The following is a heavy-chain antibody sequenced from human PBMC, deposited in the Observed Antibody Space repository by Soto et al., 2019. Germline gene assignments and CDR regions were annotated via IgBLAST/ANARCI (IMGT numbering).Heavy chain of an antibody. CDR3: ARGLATLPVFAFDI. J-gene: IGHJ3*02. CDR1: GSSLTTSGVG. Sequence: SGPTLVNPTQTLTLTCSFSGSSLTTSGVGVGWIRQSPGKALEWLALIYWSGDEHYRPSLKSRLSIFKDTSKNHVVLTMTDMDPADTGTYYCARGLATLPVFAFDIWGRGTMVTVSS. V-gene: IGHV2-5*01. CDR2: IYWSGDE. D-gene: IGHD6-6*01.